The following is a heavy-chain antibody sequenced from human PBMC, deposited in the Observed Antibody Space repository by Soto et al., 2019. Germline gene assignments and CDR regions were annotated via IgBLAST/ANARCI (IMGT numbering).Heavy chain of an antibody. V-gene: IGHV3-30-3*01. D-gene: IGHD1-26*01. CDR1: GFTFSSYA. Sequence: QVQLVESGGGVVQPGRSLRLSCAASGFTFSSYAMHWVRQAPGKGLEWVAVISYDGSNKYYADSVKGRFTISRDNSKNTLYLQMNSLRAEDTAVYYCARSQVGAPRSWMDVWGQGTTVTVSS. J-gene: IGHJ6*02. CDR3: ARSQVGAPRSWMDV. CDR2: ISYDGSNK.